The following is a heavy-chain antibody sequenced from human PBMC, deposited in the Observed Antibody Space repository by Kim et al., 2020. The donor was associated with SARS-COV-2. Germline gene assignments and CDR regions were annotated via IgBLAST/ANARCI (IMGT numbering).Heavy chain of an antibody. V-gene: IGHV3-30*18. D-gene: IGHD4-17*01. J-gene: IGHJ4*02. CDR2: ISYDGSNK. Sequence: GGSLRLSCAASGFTFSSYGMHWVRQAPGKGLEWVAVISYDGSNKYYADSVKGRFTISRDNSKNTLYLQMNSLRAEDTAVYYCAKDPTVGGDYWGQGTLVTVSS. CDR3: AKDPTVGGDY. CDR1: GFTFSSYG.